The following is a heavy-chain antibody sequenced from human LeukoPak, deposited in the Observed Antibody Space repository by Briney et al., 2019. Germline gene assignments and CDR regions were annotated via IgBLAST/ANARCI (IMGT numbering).Heavy chain of an antibody. CDR3: NLWGIYDSSGYYYPLGY. CDR1: GFTFGDYA. J-gene: IGHJ4*02. Sequence: GGSLRLSCTVSGFTFGDYAMTWVRQAPGKGLEWVGSIRSKAYGGTTEYAASVKGRFIISRDDSKSIAYLQMNSLKTEDTAVYYCNLWGIYDSSGYYYPLGYGGQGTLVTVSS. V-gene: IGHV3-49*04. CDR2: IRSKAYGGTT. D-gene: IGHD3-22*01.